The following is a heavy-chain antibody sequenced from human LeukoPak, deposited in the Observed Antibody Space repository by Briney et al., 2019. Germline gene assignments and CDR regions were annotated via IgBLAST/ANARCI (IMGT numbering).Heavy chain of an antibody. V-gene: IGHV1-2*02. Sequence: GASVKVSCKASGYTFTGYYMHWVRQAPGQGLEWMGWINPNSGGTNYAQKFQGRVTMTRDTSISTAYMELSRLRSDDTAVYYCARDRAVAGDPLSDWFDPWGQGTLVTVSS. D-gene: IGHD6-19*01. CDR2: INPNSGGT. J-gene: IGHJ5*02. CDR1: GYTFTGYY. CDR3: ARDRAVAGDPLSDWFDP.